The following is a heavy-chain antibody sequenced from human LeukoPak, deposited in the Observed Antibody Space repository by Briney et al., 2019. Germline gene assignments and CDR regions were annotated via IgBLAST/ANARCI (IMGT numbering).Heavy chain of an antibody. CDR2: INHSGST. V-gene: IGHV4-34*01. CDR3: ARGNYDFWSGYYEDWFDP. CDR1: GGSISSYY. Sequence: SETLSLTCTVSGGSISSYYWSWIRQPAGKGLEWIGEINHSGSTNYNPSLKSRVTISVDTSKNQFSLKLSSVTAADTAVYYCARGNYDFWSGYYEDWFDPWGQGTLVTVSS. J-gene: IGHJ5*02. D-gene: IGHD3-3*01.